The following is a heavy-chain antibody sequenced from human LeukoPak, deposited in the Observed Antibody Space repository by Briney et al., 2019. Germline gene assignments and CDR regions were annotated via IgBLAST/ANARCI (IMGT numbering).Heavy chain of an antibody. CDR2: IYYSGST. V-gene: IGHV4-39*01. J-gene: IGHJ4*02. CDR1: GGSISSSSYY. Sequence: SETLSLTCTVSGGSISSSSYYWGWIRQPPGKGLEWIGSIYYSGSTYYNPSLKSRVTISVDTSKNQFSLKLSSVTAADTAVYYCARHIIYSGNYFDCWGQGTLVTVSS. CDR3: ARHIIYSGNYFDC. D-gene: IGHD1-26*01.